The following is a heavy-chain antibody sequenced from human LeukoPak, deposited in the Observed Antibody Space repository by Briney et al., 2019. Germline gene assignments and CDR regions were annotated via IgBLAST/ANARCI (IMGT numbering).Heavy chain of an antibody. D-gene: IGHD1-14*01. CDR3: ARRGSGASLEYYFDL. CDR1: GGSISSYY. J-gene: IGHJ2*01. V-gene: IGHV4-59*08. CDR2: FYYSGNT. Sequence: SETLSLTCTVSGGSISSYYWSWIRLPPGKGLENISYFYYSGNTNSNPSTNSRVNISVDTSKTKFSLKLSSVTAADTAVYYCARRGSGASLEYYFDLWGGGTLVTVSS.